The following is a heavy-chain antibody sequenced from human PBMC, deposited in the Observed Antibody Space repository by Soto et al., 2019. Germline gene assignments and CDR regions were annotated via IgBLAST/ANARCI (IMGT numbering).Heavy chain of an antibody. V-gene: IGHV1-46*01. Sequence: ASVKVSCKTSGYTFTNYFVHWVRQAPGQGHEWMGAINPGNRITNYALKFQGRVTMTRDTSTNTVYLELSSLRSEDTAVYSCATDPNYYDFWAGSYYYHGMDVWGQGTTVTVS. D-gene: IGHD3-3*01. CDR3: ATDPNYYDFWAGSYYYHGMDV. CDR2: INPGNRIT. CDR1: GYTFTNYF. J-gene: IGHJ6*02.